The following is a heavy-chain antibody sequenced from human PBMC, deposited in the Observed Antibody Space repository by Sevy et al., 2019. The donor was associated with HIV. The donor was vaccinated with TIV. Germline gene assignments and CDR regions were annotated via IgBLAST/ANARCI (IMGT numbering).Heavy chain of an antibody. CDR2: VSFGCGRI. Sequence: GGSLRLSCAASGFTFAKYSMSWVRQAPGKGLEWVSTVSFGCGRINYADSVKGQFTISRDDSKNTLFLQMNSLGAEDTATYFCAREGCTQPHDYWGQGTLVTVSS. D-gene: IGHD2-8*01. CDR3: AREGCTQPHDY. V-gene: IGHV3-23*01. CDR1: GFTFAKYS. J-gene: IGHJ4*02.